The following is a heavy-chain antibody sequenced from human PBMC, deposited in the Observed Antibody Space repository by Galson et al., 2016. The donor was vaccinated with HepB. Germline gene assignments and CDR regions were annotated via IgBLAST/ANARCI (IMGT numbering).Heavy chain of an antibody. D-gene: IGHD3-22*01. Sequence: SVKVSCKASGYIFSKYGINWVRQAPGQGLEWMGWISENNDTKKYAQKFQGRVTLTTDTSTSTAYMELRSLRSDDTAVYYCATSGYYPNWFDPWGRGTLVTVSS. CDR3: ATSGYYPNWFDP. CDR2: ISENNDTK. V-gene: IGHV1-18*01. J-gene: IGHJ5*02. CDR1: GYIFSKYG.